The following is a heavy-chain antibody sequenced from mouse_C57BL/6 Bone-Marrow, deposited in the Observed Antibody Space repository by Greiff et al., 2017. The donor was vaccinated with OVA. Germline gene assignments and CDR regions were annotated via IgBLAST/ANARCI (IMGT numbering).Heavy chain of an antibody. CDR2: IHPNSGST. J-gene: IGHJ4*01. D-gene: IGHD1-1*01. CDR1: GYTFTSYW. Sequence: QVQLQQPGAELVKPGASVKLSCKASGYTFTSYWMHWVKPRPGQGLEWIGMIHPNSGSTNYNEKFKSKATMTVEKSSSTAYMPLSSLTSEDSAVYYCASRYYGSSIAMDYWGQGTSVTVSS. CDR3: ASRYYGSSIAMDY. V-gene: IGHV1-64*01.